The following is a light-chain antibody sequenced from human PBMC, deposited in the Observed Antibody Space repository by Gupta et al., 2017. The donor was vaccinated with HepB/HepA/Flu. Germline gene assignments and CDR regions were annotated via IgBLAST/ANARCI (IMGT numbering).Light chain of an antibody. CDR2: WAS. V-gene: IGKV4-1*01. CDR3: QQYYSLWT. Sequence: DIVMTQSPDSLAVSLGERATVNCKSSQSVLYSSNNKNYVAWYQQKPGQPPKMLIYWASIRESGVPDRFSGSGSGTDFTLTISSLQAEDVAVYYCQQYYSLWTFGQGTKVEIK. CDR1: QSVLYSSNNKNY. J-gene: IGKJ1*01.